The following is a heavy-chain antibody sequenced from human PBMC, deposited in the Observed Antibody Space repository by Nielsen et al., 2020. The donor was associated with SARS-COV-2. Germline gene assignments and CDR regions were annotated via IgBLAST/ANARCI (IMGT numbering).Heavy chain of an antibody. CDR1: GFTFSDYY. D-gene: IGHD3-22*01. V-gene: IGHV3-11*01. CDR2: ISSSGSTI. J-gene: IGHJ6*02. CDR3: ARSQSSGYYYFDYYYYGMDV. Sequence: GESLKISCAASGFTFSDYYMSWIRQAPGKGLEWVSYISSSGSTIYYADSVKGRFTISRDNAKNSLYPQMNSLRAEDTAVYYCARSQSSGYYYFDYYYYGMDVWGQGTTVTVSS.